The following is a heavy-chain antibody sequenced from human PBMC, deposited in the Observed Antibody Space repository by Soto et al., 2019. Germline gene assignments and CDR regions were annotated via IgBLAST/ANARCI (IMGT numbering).Heavy chain of an antibody. Sequence: EVHLVESGGGLVKPGGSLRLSCAASGFIFTNAWMNWVRQAPGKGLEWVGRIKSKTDGGTADYAAPVKGRFTISRDDSKNTLYLQMDSLKTEDTAVYYCWHRLTYFDYWGQGTLVTVSS. D-gene: IGHD2-21*01. V-gene: IGHV3-15*07. CDR1: GFIFTNAW. J-gene: IGHJ4*02. CDR2: IKSKTDGGTA. CDR3: WHRLTYFDY.